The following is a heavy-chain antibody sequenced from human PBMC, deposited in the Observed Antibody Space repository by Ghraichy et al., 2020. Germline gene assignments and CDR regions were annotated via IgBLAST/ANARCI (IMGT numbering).Heavy chain of an antibody. CDR1: GGSISSYY. CDR3: AGFWLGEAFQY. CDR2: IYYSGST. D-gene: IGHD3-10*01. J-gene: IGHJ4*02. V-gene: IGHV4-59*08. Sequence: SETLSLTCTVSGGSISSYYWSWIRQPPGKGLEWIGYIYYSGSTNYNPSLKSRVTISVDTSKNQFSLKLSSVTAADTAVYYCAGFWLGEAFQYWGQGTLVTVSS.